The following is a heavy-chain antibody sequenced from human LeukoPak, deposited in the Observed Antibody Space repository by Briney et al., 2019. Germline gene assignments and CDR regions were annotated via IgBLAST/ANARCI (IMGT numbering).Heavy chain of an antibody. V-gene: IGHV1-69*01. CDR3: ARGPYGMYYYYYMDV. Sequence: SVKVSCKASGGTFSSYAISWVRQAPGQGLEWMGGIIPIFGTANYAQKFQGRVTITAGESTSTAYMELSSLRSEDTAVYYCARGPYGMYYYYYMDVWGKGTTVTVSS. CDR2: IIPIFGTA. CDR1: GGTFSSYA. J-gene: IGHJ6*03. D-gene: IGHD3-10*01.